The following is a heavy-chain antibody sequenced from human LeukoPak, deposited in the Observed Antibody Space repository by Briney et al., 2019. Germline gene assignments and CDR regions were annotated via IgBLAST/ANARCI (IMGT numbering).Heavy chain of an antibody. V-gene: IGHV1-8*01. CDR3: ARAIGYCSGGSCHGGYWFDP. Sequence: EASVKVSCKASGYTFTSYDINWVRQATGQGLEWMGWMNPNSGNTGYAQKFQGRVTMTRNTSISTAYMGLSSLRAEDTAVYYCARAIGYCSGGSCHGGYWFDPWGQGTLVTVSS. D-gene: IGHD2-15*01. J-gene: IGHJ5*02. CDR1: GYTFTSYD. CDR2: MNPNSGNT.